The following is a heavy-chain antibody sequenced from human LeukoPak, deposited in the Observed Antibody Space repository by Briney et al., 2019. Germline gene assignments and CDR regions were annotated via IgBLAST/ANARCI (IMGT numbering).Heavy chain of an antibody. CDR1: GYTFTGYY. D-gene: IGHD6-19*01. J-gene: IGHJ6*02. CDR3: AREGLIAVAGTYYYYGMDV. CDR2: LNPNSGGT. Sequence: SVKVSCKASGYTFTGYYMHWVRQAPGQGLEWMGWLNPNSGGTNYAQKFQGWVTMTRDTSISTAYMELSRLRSDDTAVYYCAREGLIAVAGTYYYYGMDVWGQGTTVTVSS. V-gene: IGHV1-2*04.